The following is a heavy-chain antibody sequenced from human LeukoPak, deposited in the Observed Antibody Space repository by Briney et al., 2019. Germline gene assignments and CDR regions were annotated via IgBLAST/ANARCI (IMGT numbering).Heavy chain of an antibody. V-gene: IGHV3-48*03. D-gene: IGHD6-13*01. CDR2: ISSSGSTI. Sequence: GGSLRLSCAASGFTFSSYEMNWVRQAPGKGLEWFSYISSSGSTIYYADSVKGRFTISRDNAKNSLYLQMNSLRAEDTAVYYCARLEYSSSWYFDYWGQGTLVTVSS. J-gene: IGHJ4*02. CDR3: ARLEYSSSWYFDY. CDR1: GFTFSSYE.